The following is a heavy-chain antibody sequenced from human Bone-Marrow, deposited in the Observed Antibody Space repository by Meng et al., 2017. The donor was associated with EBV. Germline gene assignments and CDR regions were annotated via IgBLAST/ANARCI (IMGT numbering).Heavy chain of an antibody. Sequence: QVQLQESGPGLVTPSAXLSLTCTVSGGSVSSGYYYWSWIRQPPGKGLEWIGYIYYSGSTNYNPSLKSRITISMDTSKNQFSLKLTSVTAADTAVYFCARILGGPGSPSDYWGQGTLVTVSS. D-gene: IGHD3-16*01. CDR2: IYYSGST. V-gene: IGHV4-61*01. CDR3: ARILGGPGSPSDY. J-gene: IGHJ4*02. CDR1: GGSVSSGYYY.